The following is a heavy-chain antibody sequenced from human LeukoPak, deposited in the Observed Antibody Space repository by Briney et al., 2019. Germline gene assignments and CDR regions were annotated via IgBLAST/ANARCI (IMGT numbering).Heavy chain of an antibody. CDR1: GFSLTNFA. CDR3: AKGAYDYIEMGYFDY. V-gene: IGHV3-23*01. J-gene: IGHJ4*02. CDR2: IIGSSGDT. D-gene: IGHD5-12*01. Sequence: GGSLRLSCAASGFSLTNFAMIWLRQAPGKGLEWVSLIIGSSGDTFYADSVKGRFTIFRDNSKNRIYLQMNSLRAEDTALYYCAKGAYDYIEMGYFDYWGQGTLVTVSS.